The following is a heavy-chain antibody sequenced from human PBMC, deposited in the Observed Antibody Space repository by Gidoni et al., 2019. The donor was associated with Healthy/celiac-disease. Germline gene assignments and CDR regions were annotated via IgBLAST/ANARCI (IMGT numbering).Heavy chain of an antibody. Sequence: QVQLQESGPGLVKLSETLSLTCPLSGGSISSYYWSWIRQSPGKGREWIGYVYYSRSTNYHHSLRSRVTISVDTSKNQFSLKLSSVTAEDPAVYYCARLDYGDYVFLSWYFDLWSRGTLVTVSS. J-gene: IGHJ2*01. CDR1: GGSISSYY. V-gene: IGHV4-59*08. D-gene: IGHD4-17*01. CDR3: ARLDYGDYVFLSWYFDL. CDR2: VYYSRST.